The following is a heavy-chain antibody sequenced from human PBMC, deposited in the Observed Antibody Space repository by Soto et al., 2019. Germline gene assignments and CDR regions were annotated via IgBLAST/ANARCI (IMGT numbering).Heavy chain of an antibody. CDR3: ARLPSRQCVDY. CDR2: LYYNVGT. CDR1: GSSISSSGYY. V-gene: IGHV4-39*01. Sequence: PSETLSLTCTVSGSSISSSGYYWGWFRQPPGRGLEWIGSLYYNVGTYYNPSLKSRVTISADTSANQFSLMVNSVTAADTAIYYCARLPSRQCVDYWGQGTLVTVSS. J-gene: IGHJ4*02.